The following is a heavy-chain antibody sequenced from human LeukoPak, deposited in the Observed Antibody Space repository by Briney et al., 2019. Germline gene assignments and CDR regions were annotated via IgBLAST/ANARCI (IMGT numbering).Heavy chain of an antibody. D-gene: IGHD3-22*01. CDR3: ARDRASGYYYSFDY. J-gene: IGHJ4*02. CDR2: VSYTRVAT. CDR1: GFTFSSFA. V-gene: IGHV3-23*01. Sequence: GGSLRLSCAASGFTFSSFALSWVRQAPGKGLEWVSGVSYTRVATYYVDSVKGRFTISRDNSKNTLYLQMNSLRAEDTAVYFCARDRASGYYYSFDYWGQGTLVTVS.